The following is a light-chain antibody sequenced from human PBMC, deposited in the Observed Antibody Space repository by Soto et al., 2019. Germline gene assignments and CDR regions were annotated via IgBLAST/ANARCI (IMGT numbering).Light chain of an antibody. CDR2: EVS. CDR3: ASNTPTWV. CDR1: SSDIGGYNY. J-gene: IGLJ3*02. Sequence: QSVLTQPRSVSGSPGQSVTISCTGTSSDIGGYNYVSWYQQHPDKAPKLMIYEVSKRPSGISNRFSGSKSANTASLTISGLQADDEADYFCASNTPTWVFGGGTKLTVL. V-gene: IGLV2-11*01.